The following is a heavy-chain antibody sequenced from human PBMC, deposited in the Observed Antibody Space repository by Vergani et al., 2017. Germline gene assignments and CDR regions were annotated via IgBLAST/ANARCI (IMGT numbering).Heavy chain of an antibody. CDR2: INPNSGGT. D-gene: IGHD6-13*01. CDR1: GYTFAGYN. Sequence: QVQLVQSGAEVKKPGASVKVSCKASGYTFAGYNIHWVRQAPGQGLELMGWINPNSGGTNYAQKFQGRVTMTGDTSINTAYMELSRLRSDDTAVYYCARGWSGYSTSWFFEYWGQGTLVTVSS. J-gene: IGHJ4*02. V-gene: IGHV1-2*02. CDR3: ARGWSGYSTSWFFEY.